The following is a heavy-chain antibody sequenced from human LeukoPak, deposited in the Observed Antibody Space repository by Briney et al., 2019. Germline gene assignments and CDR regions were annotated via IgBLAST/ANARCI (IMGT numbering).Heavy chain of an antibody. Sequence: SETLSLTCAVSGYSISSGYYWGWIRQPPGKGLEWIGSIYHSGSTYYYPSLKSRVTVSVDTSKNPFSLQLSSVTAADTAVYYCASGGWYGGGYYYYYMDVWGKGTTVTVSS. J-gene: IGHJ6*03. CDR1: GYSISSGYY. CDR3: ASGGWYGGGYYYYYMDV. V-gene: IGHV4-38-2*01. D-gene: IGHD6-19*01. CDR2: IYHSGST.